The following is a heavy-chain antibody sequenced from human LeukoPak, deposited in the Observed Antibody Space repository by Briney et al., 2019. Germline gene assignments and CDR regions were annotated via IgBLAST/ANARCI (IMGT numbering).Heavy chain of an antibody. V-gene: IGHV3-33*06. CDR1: GFTFSSYG. Sequence: GGSLRLSCAASGFTFSSYGMHWVRQAPGKGLEWVAVIWYDGSNKYYADSVKGRFTISRDNSKNTLYLQMNSLRAEDTAVYYCAKNSVRSGYYYGYWGQGTLVTVSS. CDR3: AKNSVRSGYYYGY. D-gene: IGHD3-22*01. J-gene: IGHJ4*02. CDR2: IWYDGSNK.